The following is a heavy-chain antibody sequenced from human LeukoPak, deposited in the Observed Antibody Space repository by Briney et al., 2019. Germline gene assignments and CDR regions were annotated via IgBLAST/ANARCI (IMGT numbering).Heavy chain of an antibody. D-gene: IGHD1-26*01. V-gene: IGHV3-48*04. CDR3: ARESGGKSSYFDY. CDR2: ISNTGNAL. J-gene: IGHJ4*02. Sequence: PGGSLRLSCAASGFIFDIYTMNWVRQAPGKGLEWVSYISNTGNALNYADSVKGRFTISRDNAKNSLYLQMNSLRAEDTAVHYCARESGGKSSYFDYWGQGTLVTVSS. CDR1: GFIFDIYT.